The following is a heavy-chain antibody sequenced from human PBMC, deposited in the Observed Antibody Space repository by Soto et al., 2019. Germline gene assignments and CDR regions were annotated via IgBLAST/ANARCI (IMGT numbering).Heavy chain of an antibody. CDR1: GFTFSSYA. V-gene: IGHV3-30-3*01. J-gene: IGHJ6*02. CDR3: ARDRGPYSYGYYYYYGMDV. Sequence: PGGSLGLSCAASGFTFSSYAMHWVRQAPGKGLEWVAVIPYDGSNKYYADSVKGRFTISRDNSKNTLYLQMNSLRAEDTAVYYCARDRGPYSYGYYYYYGMDVWGQGTTVTVSS. CDR2: IPYDGSNK. D-gene: IGHD5-18*01.